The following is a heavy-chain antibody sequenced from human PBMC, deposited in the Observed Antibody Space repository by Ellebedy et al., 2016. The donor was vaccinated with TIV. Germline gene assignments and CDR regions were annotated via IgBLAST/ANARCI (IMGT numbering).Heavy chain of an antibody. D-gene: IGHD5-18*01. CDR3: ARQGYRGYSYGATYTPFDY. J-gene: IGHJ4*02. V-gene: IGHV4-4*02. CDR2: IYHSGTT. CDR1: GGSISSSNW. Sequence: MPSETLSLTCAVSGGSISSSNWWSWVRQPPGKGLEWIGEIYHSGTTNYNPSLKSRVTISVDKSKSQFLLKLSSVTAADTAVYYCARQGYRGYSYGATYTPFDYWGQGTLVTVSS.